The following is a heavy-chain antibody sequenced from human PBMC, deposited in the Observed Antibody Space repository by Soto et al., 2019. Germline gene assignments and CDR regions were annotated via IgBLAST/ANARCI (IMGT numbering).Heavy chain of an antibody. J-gene: IGHJ4*02. CDR1: GFTFSSYG. V-gene: IGHV3-33*01. CDR2: IWYDGSNK. D-gene: IGHD6-19*01. Sequence: QVQLVESGGGVVQPGRSLRLSCAASGFTFSSYGMHWVRQAPGKGLEWVAVIWYDGSNKYYADSVKGRFTISRDNSKNTLYLQMNSLRAEDTAVYYCARDDLGIAVAGPPFDYWGQGTLVTVSS. CDR3: ARDDLGIAVAGPPFDY.